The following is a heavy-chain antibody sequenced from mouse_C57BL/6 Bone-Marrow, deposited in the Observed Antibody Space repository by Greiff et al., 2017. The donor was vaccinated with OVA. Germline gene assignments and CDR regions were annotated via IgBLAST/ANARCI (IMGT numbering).Heavy chain of an antibody. Sequence: QVQLQQPGAELVKPGASVKLSCKASGYTFTSYWMHWVKQRPGQGLEWIGMIHPNSGSTNYNEKFKSKATLTVDKSSSTAYMQRSSLTSEDSAVYYCARWDSSGYVGYWGQGTTLTVSS. V-gene: IGHV1-64*01. J-gene: IGHJ2*01. CDR2: IHPNSGST. CDR1: GYTFTSYW. D-gene: IGHD3-2*02. CDR3: ARWDSSGYVGY.